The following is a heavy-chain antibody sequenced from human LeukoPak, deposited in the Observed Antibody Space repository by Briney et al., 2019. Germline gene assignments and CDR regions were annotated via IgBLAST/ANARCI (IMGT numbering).Heavy chain of an antibody. D-gene: IGHD3-22*01. CDR1: GYSISSGYY. CDR3: ASGRYYYDSSGYSDILDV. Sequence: SETLSLTCTVSGYSISSGYYWGWIRQPPGKGLEWIGSIYHSGSTYYNPSLKSRVTISVDTSKNQFSLKLSSVTAADTAVYYCASGRYYYDSSGYSDILDVWGKGTTVTVSS. CDR2: IYHSGST. J-gene: IGHJ6*04. V-gene: IGHV4-38-2*02.